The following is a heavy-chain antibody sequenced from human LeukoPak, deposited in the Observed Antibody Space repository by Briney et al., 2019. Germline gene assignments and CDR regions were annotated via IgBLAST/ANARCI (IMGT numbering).Heavy chain of an antibody. V-gene: IGHV4-61*02. CDR2: IYTSGST. CDR1: GGSISSGSYY. Sequence: SETLSLTCTVSGGSISSGSYYWSWIRQPAGKGLEWIGRIYTSGSTNYNPSLKSRVTISVDTSKNQFSLKLSSVTAADTAVYYCAREGGYCSSTSCYSLWKDAFDIWGQGTMVTVSS. D-gene: IGHD2-2*02. CDR3: AREGGYCSSTSCYSLWKDAFDI. J-gene: IGHJ3*02.